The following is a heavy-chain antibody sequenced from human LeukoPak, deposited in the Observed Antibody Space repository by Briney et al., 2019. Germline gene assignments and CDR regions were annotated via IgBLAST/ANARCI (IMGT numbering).Heavy chain of an antibody. J-gene: IGHJ4*02. CDR1: GYTFTSYY. Sequence: ASVNVSCKASGYTFTSYYIHWVRQAPGQGLEWMGIINPGGGSTTYAQKFQGSVTMTRHPSASTVYMELRSLRSEDTAVYYCARGGYYSPRDHFDYWGQGTLVTVSS. CDR3: ARGGYYSPRDHFDY. V-gene: IGHV1-46*01. D-gene: IGHD2/OR15-2a*01. CDR2: INPGGGST.